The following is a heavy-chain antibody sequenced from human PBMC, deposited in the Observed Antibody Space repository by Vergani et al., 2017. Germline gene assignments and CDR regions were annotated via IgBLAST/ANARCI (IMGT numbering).Heavy chain of an antibody. Sequence: EVQLVESGGGLVQPGRSLRLSCAASGFTFDDYAMHWVRQAPGKGLEWVSGISWNSGSIGYADSVKGRFTISRDNAKNSLYLQMNSLRAEDTALYYCARDRGSTYYYDSSGFYSSDYWGQGTLVTVSS. CDR2: ISWNSGSI. D-gene: IGHD3-22*01. V-gene: IGHV3-9*01. J-gene: IGHJ4*02. CDR1: GFTFDDYA. CDR3: ARDRGSTYYYDSSGFYSSDY.